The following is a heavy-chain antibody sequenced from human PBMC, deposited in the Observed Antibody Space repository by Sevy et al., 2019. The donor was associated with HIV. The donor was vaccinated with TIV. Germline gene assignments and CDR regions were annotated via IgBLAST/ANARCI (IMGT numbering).Heavy chain of an antibody. CDR2: ISWNSGSI. J-gene: IGHJ2*01. V-gene: IGHV3-9*01. Sequence: GGSLRLSCEASGFTFDHYAMHWVRQVTGKGLEWVSGISWNSGSIAYADSVRGRFTISRDNAKNSLYLQMNSLRAQDTAFYYCAKEYSPYDSDGYPFYWYFDLWGRGTLVTVSS. CDR1: GFTFDHYA. CDR3: AKEYSPYDSDGYPFYWYFDL. D-gene: IGHD3-22*01.